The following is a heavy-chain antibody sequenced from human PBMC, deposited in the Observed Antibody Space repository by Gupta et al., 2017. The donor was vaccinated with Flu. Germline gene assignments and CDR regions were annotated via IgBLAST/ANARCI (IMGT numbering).Heavy chain of an antibody. D-gene: IGHD2-2*01. CDR2: ISTSGSTI. Sequence: EVYLLEYGGGMVQPGGSLRLSCAASGFTFRYYQMNWVRQAPGKGLEWISYISTSGSTIYYADSVKGRFTISRDNAKNSLYLQMDSLRAEDTAVYYCARESPPCSTTGCFGLDWGQGTLVTVSS. CDR3: ARESPPCSTTGCFGLD. CDR1: GFTFRYYQ. V-gene: IGHV3-48*03. J-gene: IGHJ4*02.